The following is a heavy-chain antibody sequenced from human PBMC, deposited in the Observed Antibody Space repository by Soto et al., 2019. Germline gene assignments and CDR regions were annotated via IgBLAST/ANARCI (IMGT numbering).Heavy chain of an antibody. V-gene: IGHV3-74*03. D-gene: IGHD4-17*01. CDR2: IKSDGSST. CDR1: GFTFSNNW. J-gene: IGHJ4*02. CDR3: ASAAPFNYGGNSGFDF. Sequence: EVHLVESGGGLAQPGGSLRLSCAASGFTFSNNWIHWVRQAPGKGLVWVSGIKSDGSSTTYADSVKGRFTISRDNAKNTLYLQMNSLRAEDTAVYYSASAAPFNYGGNSGFDFWGQGTLVTVSS.